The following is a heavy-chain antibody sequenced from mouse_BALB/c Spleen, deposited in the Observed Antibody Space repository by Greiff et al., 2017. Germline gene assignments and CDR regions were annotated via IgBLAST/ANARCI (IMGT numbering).Heavy chain of an antibody. D-gene: IGHD2-3*01. Sequence: EVQLQQSGPSLVKPSQTLSLTCSVTGDSITSGYWNWIRKFPGNKLEYMGYISYSGSTYYNPSLKSRISITRDTSKNQYYLQLNSVTTEDTATYYCARWLLSYYYAMDYWGQGTSVTVSS. CDR3: ARWLLSYYYAMDY. V-gene: IGHV3-8*02. J-gene: IGHJ4*01. CDR1: GDSITSGY. CDR2: ISYSGST.